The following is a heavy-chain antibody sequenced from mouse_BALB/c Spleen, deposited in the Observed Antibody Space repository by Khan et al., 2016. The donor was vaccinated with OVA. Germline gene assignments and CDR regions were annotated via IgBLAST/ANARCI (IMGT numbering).Heavy chain of an antibody. J-gene: IGHJ2*01. CDR3: ARNREPDYFDY. V-gene: IGHV2-9*02. CDR2: IWAGGST. CDR1: GFSLTNYG. Sequence: VQLQESGPGLVAPSQSLSITCTVSGFSLTNYGVHWVRQPPGKGLEWLGVIWAGGSTNYNSALMSRLSISKDNSKSQVFLKMNSLQTDDTAMYFCARNREPDYFDYWGQGTTRTVSS.